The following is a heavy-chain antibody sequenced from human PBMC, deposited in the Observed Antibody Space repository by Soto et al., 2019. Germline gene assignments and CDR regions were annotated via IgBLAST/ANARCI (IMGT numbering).Heavy chain of an antibody. CDR1: GGSISSYY. V-gene: IGHV4-59*08. D-gene: IGHD1-1*01. Sequence: SETLSLTWTVSGGSISSYYWSWIRQPPGKGLEWIGYIYYSGSTNYNPSLKSRVTISVDTSKNQFSLKLSSVTAADTAVYYCARQSNRGRLFGYWGQGTLVTGSS. J-gene: IGHJ4*02. CDR2: IYYSGST. CDR3: ARQSNRGRLFGY.